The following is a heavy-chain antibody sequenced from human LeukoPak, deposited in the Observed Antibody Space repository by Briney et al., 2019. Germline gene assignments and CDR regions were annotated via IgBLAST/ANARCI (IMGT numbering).Heavy chain of an antibody. Sequence: PSETLSLTCTVSGGSISSSSYYWGWIRQPPGKGLEWIGSIYYSGSTYYNPSLESRVTISVDTSKNQFSLKLSSVTAADTAVYYCARTSYDFWSGYYPGSGFDPWGQGTLVTVSS. D-gene: IGHD3-3*01. CDR2: IYYSGST. CDR1: GGSISSSSYY. V-gene: IGHV4-39*07. J-gene: IGHJ5*02. CDR3: ARTSYDFWSGYYPGSGFDP.